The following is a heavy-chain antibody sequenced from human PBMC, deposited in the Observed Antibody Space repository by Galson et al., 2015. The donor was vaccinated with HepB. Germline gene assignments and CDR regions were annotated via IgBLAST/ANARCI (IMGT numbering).Heavy chain of an antibody. D-gene: IGHD5-24*01. J-gene: IGHJ4*02. CDR2: IDDSGDTA. Sequence: SLRLSCAASGFTFINYAMSWVRQAPGKGLEWVSLIDDSGDTAYHASVKGRFTISRDNSKNTVYLQMNSLRAEDTAVYYCAKWGWQQLLGLGDYWGQGTLVTVSS. CDR3: AKWGWQQLLGLGDY. V-gene: IGHV3-23*01. CDR1: GFTFINYA.